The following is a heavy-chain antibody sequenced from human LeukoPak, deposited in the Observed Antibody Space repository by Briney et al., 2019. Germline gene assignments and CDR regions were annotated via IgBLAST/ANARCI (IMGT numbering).Heavy chain of an antibody. CDR3: ARDRSSGWFGD. CDR1: GYTFTGYY. J-gene: IGHJ4*02. V-gene: IGHV1-2*02. D-gene: IGHD6-19*01. CDR2: INPNSGGT. Sequence: ASVKVSCKASGYTFTGYYMHWVRQAPGQGLEWMGWINPNSGGTNYAQKFQGRVTMTRDTSISTAYLDLSGLRSDDTAVYFCARDRSSGWFGDWGQGTLVIVSS.